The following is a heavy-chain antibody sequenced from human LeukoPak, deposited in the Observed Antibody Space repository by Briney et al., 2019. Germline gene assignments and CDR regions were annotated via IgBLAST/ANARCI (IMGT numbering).Heavy chain of an antibody. D-gene: IGHD3-16*01. J-gene: IGHJ4*02. Sequence: PSETLSLTCTVSGGSINSGDYYWNWIRQPPGKGLEWIGYIYYNGYTFYNPSLKSRVTISIDTSKNQFSLKLSSVTAADTAVYYCAREGGHRKFHFDSWGQGTLVTVSS. CDR1: GGSINSGDYY. CDR3: AREGGHRKFHFDS. CDR2: IYYNGYT. V-gene: IGHV4-30-4*01.